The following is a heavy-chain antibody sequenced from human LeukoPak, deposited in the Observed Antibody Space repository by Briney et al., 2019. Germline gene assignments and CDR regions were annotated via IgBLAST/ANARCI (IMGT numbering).Heavy chain of an antibody. V-gene: IGHV3-48*02. Sequence: WGSLRLSCAASVFTFSNYDMNWVRLAPGKGLEWVSYISTSSTTIYYADSVKGRFTISRDNAKNSLYLQMNNLRDDDTAVYFCARSFDHWGQGTLVAVSS. CDR1: VFTFSNYD. J-gene: IGHJ4*02. CDR3: ARSFDH. CDR2: ISTSSTTI.